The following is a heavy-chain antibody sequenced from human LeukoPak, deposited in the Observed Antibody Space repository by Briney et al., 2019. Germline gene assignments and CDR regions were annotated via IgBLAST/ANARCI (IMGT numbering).Heavy chain of an antibody. CDR3: VRLRRNSDTSGFYYYYDF. J-gene: IGHJ4*02. CDR2: ISVRSNYI. Sequence: PGGSLRLPCLASGYTFSSYSINWVRQAPGKGLEWVSSISVRSNYIYYADSVRGRFRISRDDAGDSLYLQMNSLRAEDTAVYYCVRLRRNSDTSGFYYYYDFWGQGTLVTVSS. D-gene: IGHD3-22*01. V-gene: IGHV3-21*01. CDR1: GYTFSSYS.